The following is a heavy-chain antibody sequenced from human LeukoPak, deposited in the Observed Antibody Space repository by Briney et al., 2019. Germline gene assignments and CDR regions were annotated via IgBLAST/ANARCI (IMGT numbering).Heavy chain of an antibody. J-gene: IGHJ4*02. D-gene: IGHD3/OR15-3a*01. CDR2: IYYSGNT. V-gene: IGHV4-39*01. CDR1: GFIFSSHG. Sequence: GSLRLSCAASGFIFSSHGMNWVRQAPGKWLEWIGSIYYSGNTYYNASLKSQVSISIDTSKNQFSLRLTSVTAADTAVYYCARQTGSGLFILPGGQGTLVTVSS. CDR3: ARQTGSGLFILP.